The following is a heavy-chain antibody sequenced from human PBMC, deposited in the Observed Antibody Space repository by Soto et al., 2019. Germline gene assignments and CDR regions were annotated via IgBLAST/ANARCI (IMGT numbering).Heavy chain of an antibody. CDR2: INPNSGGT. CDR3: ARGNDYYDSSGPGPEHYYYHGMDV. D-gene: IGHD3-22*01. J-gene: IGHJ6*02. CDR1: GYTFTGYY. V-gene: IGHV1-2*04. Sequence: ASVKVSCKASGYTFTGYYMHWVRQAPGQGLEWMGWINPNSGGTNYAQKFQGWVTMTRDTSISTAYMELSRLRSDDTAVYYCARGNDYYDSSGPGPEHYYYHGMDVWGQGTTVTVSS.